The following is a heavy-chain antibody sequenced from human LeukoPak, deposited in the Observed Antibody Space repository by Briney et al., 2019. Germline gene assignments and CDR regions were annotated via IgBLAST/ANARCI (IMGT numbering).Heavy chain of an antibody. CDR1: GYSISSNYY. Sequence: SETLSLTCTVSGYSISSNYYWNWIRQPPVKGLEWIGEINHSGGTNYNPSLKSRVTISVDTSKKQFSLKLSSVTAADTAVYYCARGVDYYGVWGQGTLVTVSS. J-gene: IGHJ4*02. CDR2: INHSGGT. CDR3: ARGVDYYGV. V-gene: IGHV4-38-2*02. D-gene: IGHD3-10*01.